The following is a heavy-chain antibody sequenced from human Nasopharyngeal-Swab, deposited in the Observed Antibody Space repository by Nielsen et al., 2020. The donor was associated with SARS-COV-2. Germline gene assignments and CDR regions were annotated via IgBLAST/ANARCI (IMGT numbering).Heavy chain of an antibody. Sequence: GGSLRLSCAASGFTFSSYWMSWVRQAPGKGLEWLANIKQDGSEKYYVDSVKGRFTISRDNAKNSLYLQMNSLRAEDTAVYYCARDQYYDSSGYYYYGMDVWGQGTTVTVSS. CDR2: IKQDGSEK. V-gene: IGHV3-7*01. D-gene: IGHD3-22*01. CDR1: GFTFSSYW. J-gene: IGHJ6*02. CDR3: ARDQYYDSSGYYYYGMDV.